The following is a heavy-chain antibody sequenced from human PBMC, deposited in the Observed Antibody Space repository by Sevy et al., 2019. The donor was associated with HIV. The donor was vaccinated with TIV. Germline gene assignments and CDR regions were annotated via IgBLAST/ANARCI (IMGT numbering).Heavy chain of an antibody. CDR3: AKWSELPSSPFDY. J-gene: IGHJ4*02. D-gene: IGHD1-26*01. CDR1: GFTFSNYA. V-gene: IGHV3-23*01. Sequence: GGSLRLSCAASGFTFSNYAMSWVRQAPGKGLEWVSAISGSGGSTYYADSVKGRFTISRENSKNTLFLQMNSLRAEDTAVYFCAKWSELPSSPFDYWGRGTLVTVSS. CDR2: ISGSGGST.